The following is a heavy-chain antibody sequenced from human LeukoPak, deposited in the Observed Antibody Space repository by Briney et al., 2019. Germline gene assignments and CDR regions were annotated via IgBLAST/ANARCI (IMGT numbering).Heavy chain of an antibody. Sequence: SETLSLTCTVSGGSISSGDYYWDWIRQPPGKGLEWIGEINHSGSTNYNPSLKSRVTISVDTSKNQFSLKLSSVTAADTAVYYCARGYQNWFDPWGQGTLVTVSS. CDR1: GGSISSGDYY. J-gene: IGHJ5*02. CDR2: INHSGST. V-gene: IGHV4-39*07. D-gene: IGHD2-2*01. CDR3: ARGYQNWFDP.